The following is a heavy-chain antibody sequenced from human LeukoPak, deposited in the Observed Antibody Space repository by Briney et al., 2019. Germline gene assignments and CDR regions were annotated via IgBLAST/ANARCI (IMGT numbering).Heavy chain of an antibody. CDR3: AKDYSSSWYLRWFDP. Sequence: GGSLRLSCAASGFTFSSYAMSWVRQAPGKGLEWVSAISGSGGSTYYADSVKGRFTISRDNSKNTLYLQMNGLRAEDTAVYYCAKDYSSSWYLRWFDPWGQGTLVTVSS. CDR1: GFTFSSYA. D-gene: IGHD6-13*01. V-gene: IGHV3-23*01. CDR2: ISGSGGST. J-gene: IGHJ5*02.